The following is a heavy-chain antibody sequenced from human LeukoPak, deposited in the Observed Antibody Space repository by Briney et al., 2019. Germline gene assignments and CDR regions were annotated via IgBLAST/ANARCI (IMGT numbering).Heavy chain of an antibody. J-gene: IGHJ3*02. CDR2: ISAYNGNT. D-gene: IGHD3-10*01. V-gene: IGHV1-18*04. CDR1: AYTFTSYG. Sequence: ASVKVSCKASAYTFTSYGISWVRRAPGQGLEWMGWISAYNGNTNFAEKLQGRVTMTTDTSTSTAYMELRSLRFDDTGVYYCARVLRGGAFDIWGQGTMVTVSS. CDR3: ARVLRGGAFDI.